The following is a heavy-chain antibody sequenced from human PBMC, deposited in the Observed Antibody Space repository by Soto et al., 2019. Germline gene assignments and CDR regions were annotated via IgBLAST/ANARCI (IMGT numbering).Heavy chain of an antibody. D-gene: IGHD4-4*01. CDR3: VYYRIGDGYNNSFAY. CDR2: ISSSGSSM. J-gene: IGHJ4*02. CDR1: GLTFSDYY. Sequence: RGSLRLSCAASGLTFSDYYMSWIRQAPGKGLEWVSYISSSGSSMYHADSVKGRFTISRDNTKNSLYLQMNSLRAEDTAVYYCVYYRIGDGYNNSFAYWGQGTLVTVSS. V-gene: IGHV3-11*01.